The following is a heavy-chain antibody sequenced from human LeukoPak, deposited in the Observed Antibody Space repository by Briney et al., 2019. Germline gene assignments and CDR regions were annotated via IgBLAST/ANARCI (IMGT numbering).Heavy chain of an antibody. Sequence: PSETLSLTCTVSGASMITYYWTWIRQPAAKGLEWIGRVSASGGTFYNPSLKSRVTMSLDTSKSQFSLKLRSVTAADTPVYYCARQWHCSGTNCYADNWFDPWGPGTLVTVSS. V-gene: IGHV4-4*07. CDR1: GASMITYY. J-gene: IGHJ5*02. D-gene: IGHD2-2*01. CDR3: ARQWHCSGTNCYADNWFDP. CDR2: VSASGGT.